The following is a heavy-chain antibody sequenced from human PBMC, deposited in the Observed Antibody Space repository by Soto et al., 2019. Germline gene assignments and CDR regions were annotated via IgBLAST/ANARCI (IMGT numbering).Heavy chain of an antibody. CDR1: GYTFTSYG. CDR3: ARESIVTGYHPLDC. J-gene: IGHJ4*02. D-gene: IGHD3-9*01. V-gene: IGHV1-18*01. CDR2: ISAYNGNT. Sequence: QVQLVQSGAEVKKPGASVKVSCKASGYTFTSYGINWVRQAPGQGLEWMGWISAYNGNTNYAQKFQGRVTMTSDTSTSTAYMELSSPRFDDTAVYYCARESIVTGYHPLDCWGQGTLVTVFS.